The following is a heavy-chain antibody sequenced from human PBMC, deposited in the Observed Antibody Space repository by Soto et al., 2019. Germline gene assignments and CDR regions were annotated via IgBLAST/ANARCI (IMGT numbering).Heavy chain of an antibody. CDR1: GYTFTSYG. D-gene: IGHD6-13*01. CDR3: ARGGLYSSSWDGDDAFDI. J-gene: IGHJ3*02. V-gene: IGHV1-18*01. Sequence: EASVKVSCKASGYTFTSYGISWVRQAPGQGLEWMGWISAYNGNTNYAQKLQGRVTMTTDTSTSTAYMELRSLRSDDTAVYYCARGGLYSSSWDGDDAFDIWGQGTMVTVSS. CDR2: ISAYNGNT.